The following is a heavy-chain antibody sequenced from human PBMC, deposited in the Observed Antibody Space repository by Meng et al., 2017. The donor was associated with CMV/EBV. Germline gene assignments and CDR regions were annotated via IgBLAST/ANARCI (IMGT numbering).Heavy chain of an antibody. D-gene: IGHD3-22*01. Sequence: QVRLVRPVAVGKEPGSSVKVSCKASGGTFSSYAICWVRQAPGQGLEWMGGIIPIFGTANYAQKFQGRVTITADESTSTAYMELSSLRSEDTAVYYCARGYYDSSGYNFDLWGRGTLVTVSS. V-gene: IGHV1-69*12. CDR2: IIPIFGTA. CDR3: ARGYYDSSGYNFDL. J-gene: IGHJ2*01. CDR1: GGTFSSYA.